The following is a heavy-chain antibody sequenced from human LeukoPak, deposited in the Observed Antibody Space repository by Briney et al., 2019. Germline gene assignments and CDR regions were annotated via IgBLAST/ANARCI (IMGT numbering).Heavy chain of an antibody. Sequence: GGSLRLSCAASGFTFSSYAMSWVRHAPGKGLEWVSAISGSGGSTYYADSVKGRFTISRDNSKNTLYLQMNSLRAEDTAVYYCAKDATYYYGSGTPYYFDYWGQGTLVTVSS. D-gene: IGHD3-10*01. J-gene: IGHJ4*02. CDR2: ISGSGGST. CDR3: AKDATYYYGSGTPYYFDY. CDR1: GFTFSSYA. V-gene: IGHV3-23*01.